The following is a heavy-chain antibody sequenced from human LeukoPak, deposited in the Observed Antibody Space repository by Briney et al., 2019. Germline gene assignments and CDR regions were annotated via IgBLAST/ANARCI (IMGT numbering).Heavy chain of an antibody. CDR1: GGSISSYY. CDR2: IYYSGST. D-gene: IGHD3-22*01. Sequence: SETLSLTCTVSGGSISSYYWSWIRQPPGKGLEWIGYIYYSGSTNYNPSLKSRVTISVDTSKNQFSLKLSSVTAADPAVYYCARHAPWGYYDSSGFDYWGQGTLVTVSS. J-gene: IGHJ4*02. V-gene: IGHV4-59*08. CDR3: ARHAPWGYYDSSGFDY.